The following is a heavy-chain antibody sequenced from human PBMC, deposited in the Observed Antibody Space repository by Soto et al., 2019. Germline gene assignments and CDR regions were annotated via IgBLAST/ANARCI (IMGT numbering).Heavy chain of an antibody. CDR3: ARDPIAVAGTIWFDP. Sequence: PGGSLRLSCAASGFTVSSNYMSRVRQAPGKGLEWVSVIYSGGSTYYADSVKGRFTISRDNSKNALYLQMNSLRAEDTAVYYCARDPIAVAGTIWFDPWGQGTLVNVSS. CDR1: GFTVSSNY. D-gene: IGHD6-19*01. J-gene: IGHJ5*02. CDR2: IYSGGST. V-gene: IGHV3-66*01.